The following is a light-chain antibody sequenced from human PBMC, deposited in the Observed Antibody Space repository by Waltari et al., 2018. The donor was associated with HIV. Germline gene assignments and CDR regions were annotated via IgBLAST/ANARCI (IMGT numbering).Light chain of an antibody. J-gene: IGLJ3*02. CDR2: ENK. CDR1: SSNISDNY. CDR3: GTWDTSLSAGV. Sequence: QPVLTQPPSVSAAPGQKVTITCSGSSSNISDNYVSWYQHLPGTSPKFLMLENKNRPSGIPDRFSASKSGASATLVITGLQTGDEAAYYCGTWDTSLSAGVFGGGTKVTVL. V-gene: IGLV1-51*02.